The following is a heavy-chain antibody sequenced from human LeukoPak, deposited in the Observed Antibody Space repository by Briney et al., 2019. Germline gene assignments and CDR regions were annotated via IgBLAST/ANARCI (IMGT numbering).Heavy chain of an antibody. CDR3: AIFGSFDY. CDR2: ISYDGSNK. CDR1: GFTFSSYA. Sequence: PGGSLRLSCAASGFTFSSYAMHWVRQAPGKGLEWVAVISYDGSNKYYADSVKGRFTISRDNSKNTLYLQMNSLRAEDTAVYYCAIFGSFDYWGQGTLVTVSS. J-gene: IGHJ4*02. D-gene: IGHD3-10*01. V-gene: IGHV3-30-3*01.